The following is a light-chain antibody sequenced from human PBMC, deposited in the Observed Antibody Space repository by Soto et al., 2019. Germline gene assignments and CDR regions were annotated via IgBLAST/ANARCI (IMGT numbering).Light chain of an antibody. CDR2: EVR. Sequence: QSVLTRPASVSGSPGQSITISCTGTSSDIGGYNYVSWFQQHPGKAPKLMIYEVRNRPSGVSNRFSGSKSGNTASLTISGLQAEDDTDYYCSSYTSNNTLVFGTGTKVTVL. V-gene: IGLV2-14*01. CDR3: SSYTSNNTLV. J-gene: IGLJ1*01. CDR1: SSDIGGYNY.